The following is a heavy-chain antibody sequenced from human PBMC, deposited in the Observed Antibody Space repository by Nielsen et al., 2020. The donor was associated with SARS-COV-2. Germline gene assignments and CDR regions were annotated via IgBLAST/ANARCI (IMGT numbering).Heavy chain of an antibody. D-gene: IGHD3-10*01. CDR1: GFTFNIYA. J-gene: IGHJ3*01. Sequence: GGSLRLSCAASGFTFNIYAMAWVRRAPRRGLQWVTGVSASGGSTYYTDSVKGRFSISRDNSKNTLFLQMHSLRVEDTALYYCAKDGVVRGDALDLSGQGTMVTVSS. CDR2: VSASGGST. V-gene: IGHV3-23*01. CDR3: AKDGVVRGDALDL.